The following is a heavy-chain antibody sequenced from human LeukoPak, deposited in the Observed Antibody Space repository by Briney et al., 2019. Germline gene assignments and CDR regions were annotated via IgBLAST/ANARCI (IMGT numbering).Heavy chain of an antibody. CDR3: ARVLDDSSGYLDY. D-gene: IGHD3-22*01. J-gene: IGHJ4*02. CDR2: IYYSGST. V-gene: IGHV4-59*08. Sequence: PSETLSLTCTVSGGSISSYYWSWIRQPPGKGLEWIGYIYYSGSTYYNPSLKSRVTISVDTSKNQFSLKLSSVTAADTAVYYCARVLDDSSGYLDYWGQGTLVTVSS. CDR1: GGSISSYY.